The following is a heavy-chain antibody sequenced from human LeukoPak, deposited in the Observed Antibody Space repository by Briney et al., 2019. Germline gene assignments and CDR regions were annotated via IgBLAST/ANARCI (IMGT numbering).Heavy chain of an antibody. D-gene: IGHD3-22*01. Sequence: GVSVKVSCKASGYTFTSYGISWVRQAPGQGLEWMGWISAYNGNTNYAQKLQGRVTMTTDTSTSTAYMELRSLRSDDTAVYYCARDSYYDSSGYRRLDYWGQGTLVTVSS. CDR2: ISAYNGNT. J-gene: IGHJ4*02. CDR3: ARDSYYDSSGYRRLDY. CDR1: GYTFTSYG. V-gene: IGHV1-18*01.